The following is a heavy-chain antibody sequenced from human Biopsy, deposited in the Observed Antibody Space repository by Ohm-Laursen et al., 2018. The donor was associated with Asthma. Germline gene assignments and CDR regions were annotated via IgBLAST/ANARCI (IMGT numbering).Heavy chain of an antibody. V-gene: IGHV4-31*03. Sequence: SQTLSLTCTVSYGAINSGGYYLAWIRKDPGKGLDLIGFIYYSGSTYYNPSLKSRVSISIDTSKNQFSLKLSSVTAADTAVYYCARAQDYYDSRGYSRSFDSWGQGTLVTVSP. CDR3: ARAQDYYDSRGYSRSFDS. CDR2: IYYSGST. CDR1: YGAINSGGYY. D-gene: IGHD3-22*01. J-gene: IGHJ4*02.